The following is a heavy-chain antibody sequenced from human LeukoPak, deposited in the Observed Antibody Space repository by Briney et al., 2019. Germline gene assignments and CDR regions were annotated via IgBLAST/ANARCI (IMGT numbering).Heavy chain of an antibody. J-gene: IGHJ4*02. CDR1: GYTFTSYG. CDR2: INPNSGGT. CDR3: AAVPYYYDSSGPLFDY. V-gene: IGHV1-2*02. D-gene: IGHD3-22*01. Sequence: ASVKVSCKASGYTFTSYGISWVRQAPGQGLEWMGWINPNSGGTNYAQKFQGRVTMTRDTSISTAYMELSRLRSDDTAVYYCAAVPYYYDSSGPLFDYWGQGTLVTVSS.